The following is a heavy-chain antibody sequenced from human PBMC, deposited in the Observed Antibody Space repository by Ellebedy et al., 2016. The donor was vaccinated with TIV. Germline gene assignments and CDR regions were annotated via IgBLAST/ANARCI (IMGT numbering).Heavy chain of an antibody. CDR2: VHYSGST. V-gene: IGHV4-59*13. Sequence: SETLSLXCTVSGGSISSYYWSWIRQPPGKGLEWIGFVHYSGSTNYYSSLKGRVTMSIDTSKNQFSLKLSSVTAADTAVYYCARHYDSSGYYFDYWGQGTLVTVSS. CDR3: ARHYDSSGYYFDY. J-gene: IGHJ4*02. D-gene: IGHD3-22*01. CDR1: GGSISSYY.